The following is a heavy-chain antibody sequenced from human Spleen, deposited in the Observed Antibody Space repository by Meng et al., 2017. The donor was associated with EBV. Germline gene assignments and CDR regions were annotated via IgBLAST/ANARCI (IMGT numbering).Heavy chain of an antibody. Sequence: QLVQSGPEVNKPGASVKVSCKASGYTFTNHGITWVRQAPGQGLEWMGWISPHNGNTNYAQTLQGRVTMTTDTSTSTAYLELRSLRSDDTAVYYCARGRFYLDSWGQGTLVTVSS. CDR3: ARGRFYLDS. J-gene: IGHJ4*02. CDR2: ISPHNGNT. CDR1: GYTFTNHG. D-gene: IGHD3-16*01. V-gene: IGHV1-18*01.